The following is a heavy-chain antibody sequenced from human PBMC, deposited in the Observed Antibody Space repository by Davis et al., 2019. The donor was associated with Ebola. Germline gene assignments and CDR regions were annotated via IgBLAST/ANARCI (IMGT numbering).Heavy chain of an antibody. D-gene: IGHD5-18*01. J-gene: IGHJ4*02. CDR3: ARSAKQLCLDY. CDR2: IYSGGST. Sequence: GESLKISCAASGFTVSSNYMNWVRQAPGKGLEWVSIIYSGGSTYYADSVKGRFTISRDNSKNTLYLQMNSLRAEDTAVYYCARSAKQLCLDYWGQGTLVTVSS. CDR1: GFTVSSNY. V-gene: IGHV3-53*05.